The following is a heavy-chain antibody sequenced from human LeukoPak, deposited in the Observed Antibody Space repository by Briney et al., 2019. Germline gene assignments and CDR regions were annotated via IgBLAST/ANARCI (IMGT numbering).Heavy chain of an antibody. Sequence: GGSLRLSCAASGFTVSTNYMNWVRQAPGKGLEWVSVIYSDGSTYYADSVKGRFTISRDNSKNTLYLQMNNLRGEDTAVYYCARTAYYGSGSYYDAFDIWGQGTMVTVSS. CDR1: GFTVSTNY. D-gene: IGHD3-10*01. CDR3: ARTAYYGSGSYYDAFDI. CDR2: IYSDGST. V-gene: IGHV3-66*01. J-gene: IGHJ3*02.